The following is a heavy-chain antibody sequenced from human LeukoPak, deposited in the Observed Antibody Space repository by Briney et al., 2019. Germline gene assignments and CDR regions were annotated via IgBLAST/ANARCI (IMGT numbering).Heavy chain of an antibody. CDR3: AKVRNYYDSSGYSDY. V-gene: IGHV3-23*01. J-gene: IGHJ4*02. CDR1: GFTFSTYA. D-gene: IGHD3-22*01. Sequence: GSLRLSCAASGFTFSTYAMSWVRQAPGEGLEWVSTLSGSGGSTYYADSVKGRVTISRDNSKNTLYLEMNSLRAEDTAVYYCAKVRNYYDSSGYSDYWGQGTLVTVSS. CDR2: LSGSGGST.